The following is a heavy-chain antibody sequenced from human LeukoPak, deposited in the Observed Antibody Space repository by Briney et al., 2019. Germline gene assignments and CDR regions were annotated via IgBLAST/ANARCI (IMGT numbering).Heavy chain of an antibody. V-gene: IGHV4-34*01. CDR3: ARDRAYCSSSTCRQPFDY. Sequence: SETLSLTCAVYGGSFSGYYWSWIRQPPGKGLEWTGEINHSGSTNYNPSLKSRVSISVDTSKNQFTLKLSSVTAADTAVYYCARDRAYCSSSTCRQPFDYWGQGTLVTVSS. CDR2: INHSGST. J-gene: IGHJ4*02. CDR1: GGSFSGYY. D-gene: IGHD2-2*01.